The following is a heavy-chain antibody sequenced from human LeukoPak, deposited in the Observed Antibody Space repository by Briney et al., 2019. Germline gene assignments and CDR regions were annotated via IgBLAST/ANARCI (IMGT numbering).Heavy chain of an antibody. CDR3: AKDYYDSSGYYYEGEGFDY. CDR1: GFTFSSYA. J-gene: IGHJ4*02. CDR2: ISGSGGNT. D-gene: IGHD3-22*01. V-gene: IGHV3-23*01. Sequence: PGGSLRLSCAASGFTFSSYAMSWVRQAPGKGLEWVSAISGSGGNTYYADSVKGRFTISRDNSKNTLYLQMNSLRAEDTAVYYCAKDYYDSSGYYYEGEGFDYWGQGTLVTASS.